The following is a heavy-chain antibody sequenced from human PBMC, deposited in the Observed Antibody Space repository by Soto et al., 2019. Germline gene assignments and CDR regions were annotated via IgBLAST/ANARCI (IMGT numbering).Heavy chain of an antibody. D-gene: IGHD4-17*01. CDR1: GFTFSSYG. Sequence: QVQLVESGGGVVQPGRSLRLSCAASGFTFSSYGMHWVRQAPGKGLERVAVISYDGSNKYYADSVKGRFTISRDNSKNTLYLQMNSLRAEDTAVYYRAKDVVTTVVTQTGRDLWGRGTLVTVSS. CDR2: ISYDGSNK. CDR3: AKDVVTTVVTQTGRDL. J-gene: IGHJ2*01. V-gene: IGHV3-30*18.